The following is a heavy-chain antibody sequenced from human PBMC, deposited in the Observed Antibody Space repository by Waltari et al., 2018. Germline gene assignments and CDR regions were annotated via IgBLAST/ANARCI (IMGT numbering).Heavy chain of an antibody. CDR3: AKSEQWLVYYFDY. V-gene: IGHV3-23*01. CDR1: GFTFSSYA. J-gene: IGHJ4*02. Sequence: EVQLLESGGGLVQPVGSLRLSCAASGFTFSSYAMSWVRQAPGKGLGWVSAISGRCGSTYYADSVKGRFTISRDNSKNTLYLQMNSLRAEDTAVYYCAKSEQWLVYYFDYWGQGTLVTVSS. D-gene: IGHD6-19*01. CDR2: ISGRCGST.